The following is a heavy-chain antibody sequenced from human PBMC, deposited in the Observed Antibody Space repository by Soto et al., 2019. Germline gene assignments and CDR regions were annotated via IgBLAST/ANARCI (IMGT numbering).Heavy chain of an antibody. J-gene: IGHJ5*02. CDR1: GYSINSDDY. V-gene: IGHV4-38-2*02. D-gene: IGHD3-3*01. CDR2: IYHSVST. Sequence: SETLSLTCTVSGYSINSDDYWGWIRQPPGKGLEWIASIYHSVSTFYNPSLRSRVTISIDTSKNQFSLRLTAVTAADTAMYYCARVYDFWNGYYWFDPWGQGTLVTVSS. CDR3: ARVYDFWNGYYWFDP.